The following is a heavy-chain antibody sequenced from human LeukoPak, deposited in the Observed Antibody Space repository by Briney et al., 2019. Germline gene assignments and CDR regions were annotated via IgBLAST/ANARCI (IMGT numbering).Heavy chain of an antibody. CDR3: ERAGGIDCGGDCSSTFDY. V-gene: IGHV3-30-3*01. CDR1: GFTFSSYA. D-gene: IGHD2-21*02. CDR2: ISYDGSNK. J-gene: IGHJ4*02. Sequence: GGSLRLSCAASGFTFSSYAMHWVRQAPGKGLEWVAVISYDGSNKYYADSVKGRFTISRDNSKNTLYLQMNSLRAEDTAVYYCERAGGIDCGGDCSSTFDYWGQGTLVTVSS.